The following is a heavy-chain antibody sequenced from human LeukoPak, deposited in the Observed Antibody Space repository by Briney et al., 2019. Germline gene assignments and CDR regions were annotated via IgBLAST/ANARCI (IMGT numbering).Heavy chain of an antibody. CDR1: GDSISSGSYY. J-gene: IGHJ4*02. D-gene: IGHD2-2*02. V-gene: IGHV4-61*02. CDR2: IYTSGSS. CDR3: AREGYCSGTSCYNFNY. Sequence: SQTLSLTCTVSGDSISSGSYYWSWIRQPAGKGLEWIGRIYTSGSSNYNPSLKSRVTISLDTSKNQFSLNLSSVTAADTAVYYCAREGYCSGTSCYNFNYWGQGTLVTVSS.